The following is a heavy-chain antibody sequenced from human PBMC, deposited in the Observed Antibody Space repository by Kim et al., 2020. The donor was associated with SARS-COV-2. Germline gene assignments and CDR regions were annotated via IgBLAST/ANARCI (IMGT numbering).Heavy chain of an antibody. J-gene: IGHJ4*02. V-gene: IGHV1-46*01. D-gene: IGHD3-22*01. CDR3: ARAGRLYYSDNSAFFPDF. Sequence: ASVKVSCKASGYSFSNYYIHWVRQAPGQGLEWMGIINPHGGTADYPQKFQGRVTMTRDTSTTTVYMDLSSLRSEDTAIYYCARAGRLYYSDNSAFFPDFWGQGTLVTVSS. CDR1: GYSFSNYY. CDR2: INPHGGTA.